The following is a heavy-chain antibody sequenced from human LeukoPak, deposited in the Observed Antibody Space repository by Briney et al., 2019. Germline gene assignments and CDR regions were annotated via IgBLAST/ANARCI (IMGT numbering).Heavy chain of an antibody. CDR1: GFTFSSYA. V-gene: IGHV3-30-3*01. Sequence: GGSLRLSCAASGFTFSSYAMHWVRQAPGKGLEWVAVISYDGSNKYYADSVKGRFIISRDNSKNTLYLQMNSLRAEDTAVYYCARSLRGWLLPVDFWGQGTMATVSS. D-gene: IGHD3-22*01. CDR3: ARSLRGWLLPVDF. CDR2: ISYDGSNK. J-gene: IGHJ3*01.